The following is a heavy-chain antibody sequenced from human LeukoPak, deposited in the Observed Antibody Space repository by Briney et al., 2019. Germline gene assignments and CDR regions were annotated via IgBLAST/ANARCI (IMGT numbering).Heavy chain of an antibody. D-gene: IGHD2-15*01. V-gene: IGHV4-34*01. CDR2: INHSGST. Sequence: SETLSLTCAVYGVSFSGYYWSWVRQPPGKGLEWVGEINHSGSTDYNPSLKSRVTISVDTSKNQFSLKLSSVTAADTAVYYCARVGYCSGGSCPGAFNIWGQGTMVTVSS. J-gene: IGHJ3*02. CDR3: ARVGYCSGGSCPGAFNI. CDR1: GVSFSGYY.